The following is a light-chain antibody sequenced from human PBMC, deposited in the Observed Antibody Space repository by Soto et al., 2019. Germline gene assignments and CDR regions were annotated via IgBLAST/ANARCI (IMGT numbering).Light chain of an antibody. Sequence: DVQLTQSPSTLSASVGDRVTITCRASQTHTAYLAWYQQKPGTAPKLLIYDASSLETGVPSRFSGSRSATHFTLTISRLQPDDFATYYCQKYNSAPWTFGQGTKVDIK. CDR2: DAS. CDR1: QTHTAY. V-gene: IGKV1-5*01. CDR3: QKYNSAPWT. J-gene: IGKJ1*01.